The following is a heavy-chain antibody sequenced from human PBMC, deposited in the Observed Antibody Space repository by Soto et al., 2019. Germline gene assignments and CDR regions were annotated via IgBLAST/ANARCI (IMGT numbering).Heavy chain of an antibody. Sequence: ASVKVSCKASGYTFTSYAMHWVRQAPGQRLEWMGWINAGNGNTKYSQKFQGRVTITRDTSASTAYMELSSLRSEDTAVYYCARDTDHSLITMVRGVPPHGDWGQGTLVTVSS. CDR1: GYTFTSYA. D-gene: IGHD3-10*01. J-gene: IGHJ4*02. CDR3: ARDTDHSLITMVRGVPPHGD. CDR2: INAGNGNT. V-gene: IGHV1-3*01.